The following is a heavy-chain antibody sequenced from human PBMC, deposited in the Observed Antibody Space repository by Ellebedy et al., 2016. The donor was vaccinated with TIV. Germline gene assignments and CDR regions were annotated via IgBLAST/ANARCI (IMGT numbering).Heavy chain of an antibody. Sequence: GESLKISCAASGFTFSYYYLSWIRQAPGKGLEWVSYISSSGSTIYYADSVKGRFSISRDNAKNSLYLQMNSLRAEDTAVYYCARDARFIDQQHNWFDPWGQGTLVTVSS. CDR2: ISSSGSTI. J-gene: IGHJ5*02. V-gene: IGHV3-11*01. CDR3: ARDARFIDQQHNWFDP. CDR1: GFTFSYYY. D-gene: IGHD1/OR15-1a*01.